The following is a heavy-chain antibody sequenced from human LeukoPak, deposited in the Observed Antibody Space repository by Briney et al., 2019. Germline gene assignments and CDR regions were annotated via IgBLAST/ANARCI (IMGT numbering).Heavy chain of an antibody. V-gene: IGHV3-33*01. J-gene: IGHJ4*02. Sequence: PGRPLRLSCAASGFIFSSYGMNWVRQAPGKGLEWVAIIWYDGSKKYYADSVKGRFTIARDNSKNTVYLQMNSLRAEETAIYYCVRTPGGFDYWGQGTLVIVSS. D-gene: IGHD3-16*01. CDR1: GFIFSSYG. CDR2: IWYDGSKK. CDR3: VRTPGGFDY.